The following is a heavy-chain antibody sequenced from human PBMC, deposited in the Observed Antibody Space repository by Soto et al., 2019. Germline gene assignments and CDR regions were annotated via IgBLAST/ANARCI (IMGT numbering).Heavy chain of an antibody. CDR1: GASISGFY. D-gene: IGHD1-1*01. V-gene: IGHV4-4*07. CDR3: VRDGTKTLRDWFDP. CDR2: IYATGTT. J-gene: IGHJ5*02. Sequence: PWETLSLTCTVSGASISGFYWSWIRKSAGKGLEWIGRIYATGTTDYNPSLKSRVMMSVDTSKKQFSLKFRSVTAADTAVYYCVRDGTKTLRDWFDPWGQGISVTVSS.